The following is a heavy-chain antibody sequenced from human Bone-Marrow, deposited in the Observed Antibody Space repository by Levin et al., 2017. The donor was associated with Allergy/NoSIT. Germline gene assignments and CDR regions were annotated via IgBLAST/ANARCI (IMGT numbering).Heavy chain of an antibody. CDR1: GGSISSGGYY. D-gene: IGHD1-20*01. CDR2: IYYSGST. J-gene: IGHJ6*02. CDR3: ARGPSPPKSITGTKISYYYYGMDV. Sequence: PSETLSLTCTVSGGSISSGGYYWSWIRQHPGKGLEWIGYIYYSGSTYYNPSLKSRVTISVDTSKNQFSLKLSSVTAADTAVYYCARGPSPPKSITGTKISYYYYGMDVWGQGTTVTVSS. V-gene: IGHV4-31*03.